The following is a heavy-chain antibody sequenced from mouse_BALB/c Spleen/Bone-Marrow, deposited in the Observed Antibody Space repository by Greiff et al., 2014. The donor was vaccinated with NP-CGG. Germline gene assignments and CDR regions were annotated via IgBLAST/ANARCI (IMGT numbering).Heavy chain of an antibody. CDR3: ARGWLLSWFAY. V-gene: IGHV1S29*02. CDR2: IYPYNGGT. D-gene: IGHD2-3*01. Sequence: VQLQQSGPEPVKPGASVKISCKASGYTFTDYNMHWVKQSHGRSLEWIGYIYPYNGGTGYNQKFKSKATLTVDNSSSTAYMELRSLTSEDSAVYYCARGWLLSWFAYWGQGTLVTVSA. CDR1: GYTFTDYN. J-gene: IGHJ3*01.